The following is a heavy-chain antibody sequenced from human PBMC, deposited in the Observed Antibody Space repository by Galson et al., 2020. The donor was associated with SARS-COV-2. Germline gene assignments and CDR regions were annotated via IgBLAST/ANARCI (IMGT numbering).Heavy chain of an antibody. J-gene: IGHJ4*02. CDR1: GFPFSSYG. V-gene: IGHV3-30*02. Sequence: QLGESLKISCAASGFPFSSYGMHWVRQAPGKGLEWVAFIWYDGKNKYYTDSVKGRFTISRDNSKNTLYMQMNSLRADDTGVYYCAKEHVPERNGDYEFDYWGQGTLVTVSS. CDR2: IWYDGKNK. D-gene: IGHD4-17*01. CDR3: AKEHVPERNGDYEFDY.